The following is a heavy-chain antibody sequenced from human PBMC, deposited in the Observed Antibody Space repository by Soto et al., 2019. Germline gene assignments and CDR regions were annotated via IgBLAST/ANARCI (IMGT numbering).Heavy chain of an antibody. CDR1: GFSLTTSGVS. CDR2: IYWNDDK. Sequence: QITLKESGPTLVKPTQTLTLTCTFSGFSLTTSGVSVGWIRQPPGKALEWVAIIYWNDDKRFSPSLESRLTITNDTSNNQVVLTMTNMDPVDTGTYYCAHRPLRGYPFDSWGQGTLVTVSS. CDR3: AHRPLRGYPFDS. V-gene: IGHV2-5*01. D-gene: IGHD3-16*02. J-gene: IGHJ4*02.